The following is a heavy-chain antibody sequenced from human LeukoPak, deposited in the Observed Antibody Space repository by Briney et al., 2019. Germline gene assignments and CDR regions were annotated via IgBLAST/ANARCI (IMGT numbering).Heavy chain of an antibody. CDR1: GFTFSSYE. D-gene: IGHD1-26*01. Sequence: GGSLRLSCAASGFTFSSYEMNWVRQAPGKGLEWVSYISSSGSTIYYADSVKGRFTISRDNAKNSLYLQMSSLRAEDTAVYYCARDGTPLDSWGQGTLVTVSS. V-gene: IGHV3-48*03. CDR2: ISSSGSTI. CDR3: ARDGTPLDS. J-gene: IGHJ4*02.